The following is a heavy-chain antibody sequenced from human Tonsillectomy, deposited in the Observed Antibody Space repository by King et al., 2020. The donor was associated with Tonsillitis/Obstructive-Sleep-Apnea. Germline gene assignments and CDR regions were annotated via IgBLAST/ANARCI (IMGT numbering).Heavy chain of an antibody. CDR1: GGSFSGYY. V-gene: IGHV4-34*01. J-gene: IGHJ4*02. CDR3: NVGRFFAY. D-gene: IGHD3-3*01. CDR2: INHSGST. Sequence: VQLQQWGAGLLKPSETLSVTCAVYGGSFSGYYWSWIRQPPGKGLEWIGEINHSGSTNYNPSLKSRVTRSLDTSKNQFSLKLTSVTAADTAVYYCNVGRFFAYWGQGTLVTVPS.